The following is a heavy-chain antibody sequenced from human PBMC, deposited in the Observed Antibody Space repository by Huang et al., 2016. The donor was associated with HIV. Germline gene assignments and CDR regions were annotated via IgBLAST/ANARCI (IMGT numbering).Heavy chain of an antibody. CDR2: IYYIGNG. CDR3: ASRTTVTTTSNYHYFYMDV. Sequence: QLQLQESGPGLVKPSETLSLTCTVSGGSFSSSSYYWGWIRQSPGKGLEWIGIIYYIGNGYYNPSLKSQVTMSVDRSSNQFSLKMHSVTAADTAVYYCASRTTVTTTSNYHYFYMDVWGKGTTVIVSS. D-gene: IGHD4-17*01. V-gene: IGHV4-39*01. CDR1: GGSFSSSSYY. J-gene: IGHJ6*03.